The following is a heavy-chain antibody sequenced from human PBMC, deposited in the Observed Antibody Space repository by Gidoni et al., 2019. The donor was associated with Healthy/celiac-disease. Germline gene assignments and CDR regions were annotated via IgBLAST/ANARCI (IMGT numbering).Heavy chain of an antibody. CDR2: INHSGST. J-gene: IGHJ6*03. CDR3: ARAHYCSSTSCYTDYYYYMDV. V-gene: IGHV4-34*01. Sequence: QVQLQQWGAGLLKPSETLSLTCAVYGGSFSGYYWRWIRQPPGKGLEWIGEINHSGSTNYNPSLKSRVTISVDTSKNQFSLKLSSVTAADTAVYYCARAHYCSSTSCYTDYYYYMDVWGKGTTVTVSS. D-gene: IGHD2-2*02. CDR1: GGSFSGYY.